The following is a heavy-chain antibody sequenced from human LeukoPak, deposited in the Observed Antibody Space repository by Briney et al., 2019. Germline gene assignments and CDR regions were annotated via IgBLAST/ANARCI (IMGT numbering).Heavy chain of an antibody. CDR2: ISGTTSGT. Sequence: GGSLRLSCAASGFTFSSYGMHWVRQAPGKGLEWVSGISGTTSGTYYADSVKGRFTISRDNSKNTLFLQVNSLRVEDTAVYYCAKVRTYFYHGLDVWGQGTAVTVSS. J-gene: IGHJ6*02. CDR3: AKVRTYFYHGLDV. D-gene: IGHD1-14*01. CDR1: GFTFSSYG. V-gene: IGHV3-23*01.